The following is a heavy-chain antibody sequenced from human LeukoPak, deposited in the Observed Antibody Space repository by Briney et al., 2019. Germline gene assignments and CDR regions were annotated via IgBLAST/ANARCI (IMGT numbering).Heavy chain of an antibody. CDR2: IYYSGST. Sequence: SETLSLTCTVSGGSISSGGYYWSWIRQHPGKGLEWIGYIYYSGSTYYNPPLKSRVTISVDTSKNQFSLKLSSVTAADTAVYYCARAPPSPIAAAGFDYWGQGTLVTVSS. CDR1: GGSISSGGYY. D-gene: IGHD6-13*01. J-gene: IGHJ4*02. V-gene: IGHV4-31*03. CDR3: ARAPPSPIAAAGFDY.